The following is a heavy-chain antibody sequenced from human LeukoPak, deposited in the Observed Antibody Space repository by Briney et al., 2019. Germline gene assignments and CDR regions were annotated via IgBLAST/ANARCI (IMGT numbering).Heavy chain of an antibody. CDR2: TYYRSKWYS. CDR3: AIAPHVHCMDV. Sequence: SQTLSLSFAIAAYSVSIDSAIWHWIRQAPARGLEWLGRTYYRSKWYSDSAVSVKSRITVTPDTSKNQFSLQLKSVIPEETAIYYWAIAPHVHCMDVWDKGTTVTVSS. CDR1: AYSVSIDSAI. D-gene: IGHD1-1*01. V-gene: IGHV6-1*01. J-gene: IGHJ6*04.